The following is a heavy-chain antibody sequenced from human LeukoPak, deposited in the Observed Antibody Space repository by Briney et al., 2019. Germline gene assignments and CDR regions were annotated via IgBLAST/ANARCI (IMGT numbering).Heavy chain of an antibody. CDR1: GFTFSDYY. J-gene: IGHJ6*02. CDR2: ISRSGSTI. Sequence: PGGSLRLSCAASGFTFSDYYMSWIRQAPGKGLGWVSYISRSGSTIYYADSVKGRFTISRDNAKNSLYLQMNSLRAEDTAVYYCARNGYSSSWYFSDYYYGMDVWGQGTTVTVSS. CDR3: ARNGYSSSWYFSDYYYGMDV. D-gene: IGHD6-13*01. V-gene: IGHV3-11*01.